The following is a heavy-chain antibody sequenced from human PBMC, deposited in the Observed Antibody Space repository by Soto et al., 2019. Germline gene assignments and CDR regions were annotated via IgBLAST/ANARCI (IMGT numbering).Heavy chain of an antibody. CDR3: ARGNGESYYYFDY. J-gene: IGHJ4*02. V-gene: IGHV3-33*01. D-gene: IGHD1-26*01. CDR1: GFTFRSHG. CDR2: IWYDGSNT. Sequence: QVQLVESGGGLVQPGRSLRLSCAASGFTFRSHGMHWVRQAPGKGLEWVAVIWYDGSNTYYVDSVKGRFTISRDNSKNTLYLQMNSLRGEDTALYYCARGNGESYYYFDYSGQGTLVTVSS.